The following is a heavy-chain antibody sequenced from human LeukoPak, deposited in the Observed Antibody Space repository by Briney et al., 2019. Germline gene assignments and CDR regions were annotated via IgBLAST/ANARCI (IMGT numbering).Heavy chain of an antibody. CDR3: AREANYYDSSGPPGRDAFDI. Sequence: PGGSLRLSCAASGFTFSSYSMNWVRQAPGKGLEWVSGINGNGGRTGYADCVKGRFTSSRDNAKNSLYLQMNSLRAEDTAVYYCAREANYYDSSGPPGRDAFDIWGQGTMVTVSS. CDR1: GFTFSSYS. CDR2: INGNGGRT. J-gene: IGHJ3*02. D-gene: IGHD3-22*01. V-gene: IGHV3-20*04.